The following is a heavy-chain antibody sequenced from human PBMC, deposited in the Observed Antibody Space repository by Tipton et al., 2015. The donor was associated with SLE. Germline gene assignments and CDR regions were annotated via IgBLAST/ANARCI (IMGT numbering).Heavy chain of an antibody. Sequence: SLRLSCAASGFTVSSNYMSWVRPAPGKGLEWVSVIFSGGSTYYADSVKGRFTISRDNFKNTLYLQMNSLRGEDTAVYYCARDRGDGYNQIDCWGQGTLVTVSS. CDR3: ARDRGDGYNQIDC. J-gene: IGHJ4*02. D-gene: IGHD5-24*01. CDR2: IFSGGST. V-gene: IGHV3-53*05. CDR1: GFTVSSNY.